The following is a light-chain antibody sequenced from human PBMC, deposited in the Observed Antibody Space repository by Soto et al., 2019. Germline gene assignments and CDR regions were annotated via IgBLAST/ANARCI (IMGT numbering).Light chain of an antibody. J-gene: IGLJ2*01. CDR3: CSYAGSHVV. CDR1: SSDVGCYNL. CDR2: EGS. Sequence: QSALTQPASVSGSPGQSITISCTGTSSDVGCYNLVSWYQQHPGKAPKLMIYEGSKRPSGVSNRFSGSKSGNTASLTISGLQAEDEADYYCCSYAGSHVVFGGGTKVTVL. V-gene: IGLV2-23*01.